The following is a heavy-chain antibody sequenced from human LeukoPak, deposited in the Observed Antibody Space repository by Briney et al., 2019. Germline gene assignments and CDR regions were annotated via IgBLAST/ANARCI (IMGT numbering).Heavy chain of an antibody. CDR2: INPNSGGT. CDR1: GYTFTGYY. J-gene: IGHJ4*02. V-gene: IGHV1-2*02. D-gene: IGHD3-10*01. CDR3: ARAKRFGELLYG. Sequence: GASVMVSCKASGYTFTGYYMHWVRQAPGQGLEWMGWINPNSGGTNYAQKFQGRVTMTRNTSISTAYMELSSLTSEDTAVYYCARAKRFGELLYGWGQGTLVTVSS.